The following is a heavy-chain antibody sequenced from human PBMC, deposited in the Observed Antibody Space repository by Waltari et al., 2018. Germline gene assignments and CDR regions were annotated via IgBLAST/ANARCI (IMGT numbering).Heavy chain of an antibody. CDR2: IYSGGST. CDR3: AKEEGGAVAGTRGSH. CDR1: GFTFNSYA. V-gene: IGHV3-23*03. Sequence: EVQLLEYGGGLVRPGGSRRLTCDASGFTFNSYAMGRVRHAPGKGVELVSVIYSGGSTYYAYSVKGRFTISRDNSKNTLYLQMNSLRAEDTAVYYCAKEEGGAVAGTRGSHWGQGTLVTVSS. D-gene: IGHD6-19*01. J-gene: IGHJ1*01.